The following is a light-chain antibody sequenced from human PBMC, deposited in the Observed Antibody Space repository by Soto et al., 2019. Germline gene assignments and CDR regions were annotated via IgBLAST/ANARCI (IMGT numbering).Light chain of an antibody. J-gene: IGLJ1*01. CDR1: SSNIGAGYD. Sequence: SVLAQPPSVSGAPGQKVTISCTGSSSNIGAGYDLHWYQQLPGTAPKLLLYGNSNRPSGVPDRFSGSKSGTSASLAITGLQAEDEADYYCQSYDNSLSAYVFGTGTKVTVL. V-gene: IGLV1-40*01. CDR3: QSYDNSLSAYV. CDR2: GNS.